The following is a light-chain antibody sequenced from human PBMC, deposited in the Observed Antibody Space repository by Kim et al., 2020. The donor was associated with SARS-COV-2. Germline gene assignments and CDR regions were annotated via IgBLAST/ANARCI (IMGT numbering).Light chain of an antibody. Sequence: QSALTQPASVSGSPGQSITISCTGTSSDVGSYNLVSWYQQHPGKAPKLMIYEVSKRPSGVSNRFSGSKSGNMASLTISGLQAEDEADYYCCSYAGSSTSVFGTGTNVTV. CDR3: CSYAGSSTSV. CDR2: EVS. J-gene: IGLJ1*01. CDR1: SSDVGSYNL. V-gene: IGLV2-23*02.